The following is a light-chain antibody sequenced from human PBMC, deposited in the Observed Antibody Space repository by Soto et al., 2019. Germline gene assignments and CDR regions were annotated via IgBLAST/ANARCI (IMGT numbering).Light chain of an antibody. CDR2: GAS. Sequence: EIVMTQPPATLSVSPGERATLSCRASQSVSSNLAWYQQKPGQAPRLLIYGASTRATGIPARFSGSGSGTEFTLTISSLQSEDVAVYYCQQYNNWPRTFGQGTKVEIK. CDR1: QSVSSN. V-gene: IGKV3-15*01. CDR3: QQYNNWPRT. J-gene: IGKJ1*01.